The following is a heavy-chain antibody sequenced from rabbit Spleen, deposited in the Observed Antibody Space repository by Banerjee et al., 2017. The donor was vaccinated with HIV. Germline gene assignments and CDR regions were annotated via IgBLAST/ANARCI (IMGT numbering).Heavy chain of an antibody. CDR1: GFSFSSGYY. Sequence: QEQLVESGGGLVQPEGSLTLTCTASGFSFSSGYYMCWVRQAPGKGLEWIACIYAGSSGSTYYASWAKGRFTISKTSSTTGTLQMTSLTAADTATYFCARTTSDDYGVFWLWGQGTLVTVS. V-gene: IGHV1S45*01. D-gene: IGHD2-1*01. J-gene: IGHJ4*01. CDR2: IYAGSSGST. CDR3: ARTTSDDYGVFWL.